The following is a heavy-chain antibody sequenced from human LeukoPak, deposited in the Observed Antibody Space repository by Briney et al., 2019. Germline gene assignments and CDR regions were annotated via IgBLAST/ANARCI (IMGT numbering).Heavy chain of an antibody. CDR2: INGNSGDT. Sequence: GASVKVSCKASGYSFTGSYMYWVRQAPGQGLEWMGWINGNSGDTKYAQKFQGRVTMTRDTSINTVYMELSGMRSDDTDVYYCARDGDTPMVDFDYWGQGTLVTVSS. CDR3: ARDGDTPMVDFDY. V-gene: IGHV1-2*02. D-gene: IGHD5-18*01. J-gene: IGHJ4*02. CDR1: GYSFTGSY.